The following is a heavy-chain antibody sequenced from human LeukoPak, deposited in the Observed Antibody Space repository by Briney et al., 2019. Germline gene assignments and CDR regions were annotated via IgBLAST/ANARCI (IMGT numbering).Heavy chain of an antibody. CDR1: GGSVSSVSYY. CDR2: IYYSGST. D-gene: IGHD1-26*01. V-gene: IGHV4-61*01. Sequence: KTPGTLSLTCTVSGGSVSSVSYYWGWIRQPPGKGLGWIGYIYYSGSTSYNPSLKSRVTISVDTSKNQYSLKLSSVTAADTAVYYCARGYSGSYGRFDYWGQGTLVTVSS. J-gene: IGHJ4*02. CDR3: ARGYSGSYGRFDY.